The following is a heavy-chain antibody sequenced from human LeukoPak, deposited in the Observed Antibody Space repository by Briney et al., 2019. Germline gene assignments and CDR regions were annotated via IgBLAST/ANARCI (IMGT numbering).Heavy chain of an antibody. J-gene: IGHJ4*02. V-gene: IGHV3-33*06. CDR3: AKDSDTATVVDY. CDR2: IWYDGSNK. D-gene: IGHD5-18*01. CDR1: GFTFSSYG. Sequence: PGRSLRLSCAASGFTFSSYGMHWVRQAPGKGLAWVAVIWYDGSNKYYADSVKGRFTISRDNSKNTLYLQMNSLRVEDTAVYYCAKDSDTATVVDYWGQGTLVTVSS.